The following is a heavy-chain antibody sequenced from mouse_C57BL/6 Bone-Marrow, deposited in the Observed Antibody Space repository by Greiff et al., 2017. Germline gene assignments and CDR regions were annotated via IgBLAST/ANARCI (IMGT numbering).Heavy chain of an antibody. D-gene: IGHD2-2*01. Sequence: QVQLQQSGPELVKPGASVKLSCKASGYTFTSYDINWVKQRPGQGLEWIGWIYPRDGSTKYNEKFKGKATLTVDTSSSKAYMGLHSLTSEDSAVYFSARSLVTTGGGFAYWGQGTLVTVSA. CDR3: ARSLVTTGGGFAY. CDR2: IYPRDGST. J-gene: IGHJ3*01. V-gene: IGHV1-85*01. CDR1: GYTFTSYD.